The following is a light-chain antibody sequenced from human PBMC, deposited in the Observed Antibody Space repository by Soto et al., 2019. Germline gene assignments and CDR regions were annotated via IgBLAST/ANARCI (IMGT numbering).Light chain of an antibody. V-gene: IGLV1-40*01. CDR1: SSNIGAGYA. CDR2: GNT. J-gene: IGLJ1*01. Sequence: QSVLPQPASVSEAPGQRVTISCTGSSSNIGAGYAVHWYQQLPGKAPKLLIYGNTNRPSGVPDRFSGSKSGTSASLAITGLQAEDEADYYCQSYDSSLSASYVFGGGTKVTVL. CDR3: QSYDSSLSASYV.